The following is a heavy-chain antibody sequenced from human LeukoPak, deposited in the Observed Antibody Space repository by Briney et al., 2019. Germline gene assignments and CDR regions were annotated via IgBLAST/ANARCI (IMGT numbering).Heavy chain of an antibody. J-gene: IGHJ4*02. D-gene: IGHD3-22*01. CDR2: MWYDGSNK. Sequence: GGSLRLSCAASGFTFSSYGMHWVRQAPGKGLEWVAVMWYDGSNKYYADSVKGRFTTSRDNSKNTLYLQMNSLRAEDTAVYYCARGSYYDSSGYYFWGQGTLVTVSS. CDR3: ARGSYYDSSGYYF. V-gene: IGHV3-33*01. CDR1: GFTFSSYG.